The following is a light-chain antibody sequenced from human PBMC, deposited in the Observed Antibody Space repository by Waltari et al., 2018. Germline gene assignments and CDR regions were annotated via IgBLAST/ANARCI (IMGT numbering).Light chain of an antibody. J-gene: IGKJ4*01. CDR1: QGISTY. V-gene: IGKV1-9*01. CDR2: GAS. Sequence: DIQLTQSPSFLSASVGDRVSITCRASQGISTYLAWYQQKPGKAPKVLILGASTLRGGVPSRFSGSGSGTEFTLTISSLQPEDFAAYYCQQLNSYPLTFGGGTKVEIK. CDR3: QQLNSYPLT.